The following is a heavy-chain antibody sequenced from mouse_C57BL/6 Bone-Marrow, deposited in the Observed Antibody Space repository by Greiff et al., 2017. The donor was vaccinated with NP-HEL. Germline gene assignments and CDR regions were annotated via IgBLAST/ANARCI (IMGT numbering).Heavy chain of an antibody. CDR1: GYTFTSYW. D-gene: IGHD2-3*01. CDR3: ARKGGGYYRFAY. Sequence: QVQLQQSGAELVKPGASVKMSCKASGYTFTSYWITWVKQRPGQGLEWIGDIYPGSGSTNYNEKFKSKATLTVDTSSSTAYMQLSSLTSEDSAVYYCARKGGGYYRFAYWGQGTLVTVSA. J-gene: IGHJ3*01. V-gene: IGHV1-55*01. CDR2: IYPGSGST.